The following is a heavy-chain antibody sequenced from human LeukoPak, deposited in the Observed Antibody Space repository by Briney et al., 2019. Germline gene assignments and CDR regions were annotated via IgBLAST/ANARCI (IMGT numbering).Heavy chain of an antibody. CDR2: INPNSGGT. CDR1: GYTFTGYY. J-gene: IGHJ1*01. CDR3: ARGSYDSSDFEYFHH. V-gene: IGHV1-2*02. D-gene: IGHD3-22*01. Sequence: ASVKVSCKASGYTFTGYYIHWVRQAPGQGLEWMGWINPNSGGTNNAQKFQGRVTMTRDTSIGTAYMELNRLRSDDTAVYYCARGSYDSSDFEYFHHWGQGTLVTVSS.